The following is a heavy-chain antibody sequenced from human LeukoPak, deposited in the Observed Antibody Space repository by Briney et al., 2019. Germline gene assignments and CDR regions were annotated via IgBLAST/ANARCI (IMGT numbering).Heavy chain of an antibody. CDR2: INPNSGGT. V-gene: IGHV1-2*02. CDR1: GYTFNGYY. D-gene: IGHD3-10*01. CDR3: ARVSEFGITMVRGVIYNWFDP. J-gene: IGHJ5*02. Sequence: GASVKVSCKASGYTFNGYYMHWVRQAPGQGLEWMGWINPNSGGTTYAQKFQGRVTMTRDTSISTAYMELSRLRSDDTAVYYCARVSEFGITMVRGVIYNWFDPWGQGTLVTVSS.